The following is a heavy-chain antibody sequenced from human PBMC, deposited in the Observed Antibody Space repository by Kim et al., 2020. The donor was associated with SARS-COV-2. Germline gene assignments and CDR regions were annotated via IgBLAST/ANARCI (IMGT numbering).Heavy chain of an antibody. CDR3: ARAIDSS. V-gene: IGHV3-30*01. CDR2: GSNE. J-gene: IGHJ5*02. Sequence: GSNENHADPVKGRFTISRDNSKNTLYLQMNSLRAEDTAVYYCARAIDSSWGQGTLVTVSS. D-gene: IGHD3-3*01.